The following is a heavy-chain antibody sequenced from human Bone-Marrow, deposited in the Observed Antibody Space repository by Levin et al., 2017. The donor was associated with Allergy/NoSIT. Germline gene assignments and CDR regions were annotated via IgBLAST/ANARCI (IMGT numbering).Heavy chain of an antibody. J-gene: IGHJ4*02. V-gene: IGHV4-59*01. CDR1: GGSISSYY. CDR3: ARGGIAAEY. CDR2: IYYSGST. Sequence: NASETLSLTCTVSGGSISSYYWSWIRQPPGKGLEWIGYIYYSGSTNYNPSLKSRVTISVDTSKNQFSLKLSSVTAADTAVYYCARGGIAAEYWGQGTLVTVSS. D-gene: IGHD6-13*01.